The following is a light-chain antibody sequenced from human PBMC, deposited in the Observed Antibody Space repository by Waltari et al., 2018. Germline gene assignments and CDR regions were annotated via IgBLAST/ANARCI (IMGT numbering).Light chain of an antibody. J-gene: IGKJ1*01. CDR2: WAS. V-gene: IGKV4-1*01. CDR3: HQYYSNRMWT. CDR1: QSVGSNF. Sequence: IVLTQSPGTLSLSPGERATLSCRASQSVGSNFLAWYQQKPGQPPKMLIYWASTRESGVPDRFSGSGSGTDFTLTISSLQAEDVAVYYCHQYYSNRMWTFGQGTKVEIK.